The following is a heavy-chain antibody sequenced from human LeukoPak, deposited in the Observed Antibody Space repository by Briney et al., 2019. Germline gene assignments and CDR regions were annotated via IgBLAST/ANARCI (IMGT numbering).Heavy chain of an antibody. D-gene: IGHD4-23*01. CDR2: INPSGGST. Sequence: GASVKVSCKASGYTFTSYYMHWVRQAPGQGLEWMGIINPSGGSTSYAQKFQGRVTMTRDTSTSTVYMELSSPRSEDTAVYYCARVTTLERPFDYWGQGTLVTVSS. CDR1: GYTFTSYY. V-gene: IGHV1-46*01. CDR3: ARVTTLERPFDY. J-gene: IGHJ4*02.